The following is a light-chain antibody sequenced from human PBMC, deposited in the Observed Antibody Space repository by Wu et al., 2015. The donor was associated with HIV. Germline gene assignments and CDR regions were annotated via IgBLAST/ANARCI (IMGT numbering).Light chain of an antibody. CDR3: HQYFRSPWT. CDR1: QYISDS. CDR2: AAS. V-gene: IGKV1-NL1*01. J-gene: IGKJ1*01. Sequence: IQLTQSPSSLSASIGDRVTITCRASQYISDSLAWYQQKPGKAPKLLLYAASNLGSGVPPRFSGRASGTDYTLTIDSLQPEDFANYYCHQYFRSPWTFGQGTKVEIK.